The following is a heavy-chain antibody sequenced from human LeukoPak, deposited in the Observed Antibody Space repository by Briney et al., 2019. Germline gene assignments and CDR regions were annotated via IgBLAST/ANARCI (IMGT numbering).Heavy chain of an antibody. J-gene: IGHJ3*02. Sequence: SETLSLTCTVSGDSIGSHYWSWIRQPPGKGLEWIGYIFYVGSTNYNPSLKSRVTISVDTSKNQFSLKLNSGPAADTAVYYCAKYFFYYRGEAFDIWGQGTMVTVSS. CDR1: GDSIGSHY. D-gene: IGHD3-10*01. CDR2: IFYVGST. CDR3: AKYFFYYRGEAFDI. V-gene: IGHV4-59*11.